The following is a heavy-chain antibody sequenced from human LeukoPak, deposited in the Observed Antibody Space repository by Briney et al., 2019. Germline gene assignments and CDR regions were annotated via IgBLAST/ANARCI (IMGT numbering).Heavy chain of an antibody. Sequence: GGSLRLSRAASGFTFSSYAMHWVRQAPGKGLEWVAVISYDGSNKYYADSVKGRFTISRDNAKNSLYLQMNSLRAEDTAVYYCAELGITMIGGVWGKGTTVTISS. CDR1: GFTFSSYA. J-gene: IGHJ6*04. V-gene: IGHV3-30*04. D-gene: IGHD3-10*02. CDR3: AELGITMIGGV. CDR2: ISYDGSNK.